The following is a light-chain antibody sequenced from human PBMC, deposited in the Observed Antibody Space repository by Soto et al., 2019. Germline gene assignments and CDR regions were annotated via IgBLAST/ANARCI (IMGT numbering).Light chain of an antibody. V-gene: IGKV1-5*03. CDR1: QSLGGW. CDR2: KAS. Sequence: DIKMTQSPSSLVASVGDRVTITCRASQSLGGWLAWYQQKPGEAPKLLIYKASTLENGVPSRFSGGGSVTEFTLTLRSLHPYDSETYFCQQYRTYLYTVGQGTKREI. CDR3: QQYRTYLYT. J-gene: IGKJ2*01.